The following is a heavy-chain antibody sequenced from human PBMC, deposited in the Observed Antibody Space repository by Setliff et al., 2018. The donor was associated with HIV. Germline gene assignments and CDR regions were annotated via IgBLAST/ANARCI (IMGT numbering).Heavy chain of an antibody. D-gene: IGHD4-17*01. Sequence: GGSLRLSCAASGFTFSGSAMHWVRQASGKGLEWVGRIRSKANSYATAYAASVKGRFTISRDDSKNTAYLQMNSLKTEDTAVYYCTVKVLYGGNSIFDYWGQGTLVTSP. CDR1: GFTFSGSA. V-gene: IGHV3-73*01. J-gene: IGHJ4*02. CDR2: IRSKANSYAT. CDR3: TVKVLYGGNSIFDY.